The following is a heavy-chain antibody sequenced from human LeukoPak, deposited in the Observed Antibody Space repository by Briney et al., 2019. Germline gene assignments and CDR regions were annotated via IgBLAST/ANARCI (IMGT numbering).Heavy chain of an antibody. CDR1: GYTFTSYS. CDR3: ASARCSSSWYQAAFDY. CDR2: IKPGGGST. J-gene: IGHJ4*02. Sequence: ASVKVSCKASGYTFTSYSMHWVRQAPGQGLEWMGIIKPGGGSTSYAQKFQGRVTMTRDMSTSTVYMELSSLRSEDTAVYYCASARCSSSWYQAAFDYWGQGTLVTVSS. V-gene: IGHV1-46*01. D-gene: IGHD6-13*01.